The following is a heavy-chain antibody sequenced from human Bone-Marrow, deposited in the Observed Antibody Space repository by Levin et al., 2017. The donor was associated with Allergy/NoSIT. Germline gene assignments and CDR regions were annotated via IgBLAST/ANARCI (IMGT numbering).Heavy chain of an antibody. V-gene: IGHV3-30*03. J-gene: IGHJ4*02. CDR1: GFSFNTYN. CDR3: TRDAAMALYYFDN. D-gene: IGHD3-16*01. Sequence: QTGGSLRLSCAASGFSFNTYNMHWVRQAPGKGLEWVAAISFDGMHKNYVHSVKGRFTISRDNSNNTLTLQMSSLRVEDSAISYCTRDAAMALYYFDNWGQGSLVTVSS. CDR2: ISFDGMHK.